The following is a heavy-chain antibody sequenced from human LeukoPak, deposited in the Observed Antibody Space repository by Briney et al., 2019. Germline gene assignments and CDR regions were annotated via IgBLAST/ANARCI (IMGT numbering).Heavy chain of an antibody. D-gene: IGHD6-19*01. CDR3: AKRIAVAGTGGDFDY. CDR2: ISGSGGST. V-gene: IGHV3-23*01. Sequence: PGGSLRLSCAASGFIFSSHWMNWVRQAPGKGLEWVSAISGSGGSTYYADSVKGRFTISRDNSKNTLYLQMNSLRAEDTAVYYCAKRIAVAGTGGDFDYWGQGTLVTVSS. CDR1: GFIFSSHW. J-gene: IGHJ4*02.